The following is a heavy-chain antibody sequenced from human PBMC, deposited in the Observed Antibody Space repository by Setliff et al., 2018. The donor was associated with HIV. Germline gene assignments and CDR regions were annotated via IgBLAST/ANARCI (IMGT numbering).Heavy chain of an antibody. CDR3: ARVRTDEVRGVYDAFDI. Sequence: ASVKVSCKASGYTFTGFYMHWVRQAPGQGLEWMGRINPNSGDTNYAQKFQGRVTMTRDTSISTVYMELSSLRSEDTAVFYCARVRTDEVRGVYDAFDIWGQGTMVTVSS. D-gene: IGHD3-10*01. J-gene: IGHJ3*02. CDR1: GYTFTGFY. V-gene: IGHV1-2*06. CDR2: INPNSGDT.